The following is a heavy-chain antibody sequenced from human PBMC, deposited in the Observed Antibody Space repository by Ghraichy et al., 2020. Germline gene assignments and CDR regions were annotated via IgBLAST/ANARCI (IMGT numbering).Heavy chain of an antibody. CDR2: ISSSSSNI. D-gene: IGHD2-2*01. CDR1: GFIFSSYN. CDR3: AEGTSPSSLRS. Sequence: GGSLRLSCAASGFIFSSYNMNWVRQAPGKGLEWVSYISSSSSNIYYADSVKGRFTISRDNAKNSLYLQMNSLRAEDTAVYYCAEGTSPSSLRSWGQGTTVTVSS. J-gene: IGHJ6*02. V-gene: IGHV3-48*01.